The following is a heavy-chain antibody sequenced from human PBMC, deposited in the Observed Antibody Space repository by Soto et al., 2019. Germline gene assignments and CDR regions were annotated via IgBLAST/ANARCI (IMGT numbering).Heavy chain of an antibody. V-gene: IGHV4-34*01. Sequence: SETLSLTCAVYGGSFSGYYWSWIRQPPGKGLEWIGEINHSGSTNYNPSLKSRVTISVDTSKNQFSLKLSSVTAADTAVYYCVRGPNYCTNGVCYTKYYYYYMDVWGKGTTVTVSS. D-gene: IGHD2-8*01. CDR1: GGSFSGYY. CDR2: INHSGST. CDR3: VRGPNYCTNGVCYTKYYYYYMDV. J-gene: IGHJ6*03.